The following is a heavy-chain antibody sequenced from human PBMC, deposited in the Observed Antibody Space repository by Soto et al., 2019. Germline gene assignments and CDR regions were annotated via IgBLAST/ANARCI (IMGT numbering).Heavy chain of an antibody. D-gene: IGHD6-19*01. V-gene: IGHV3-30*19. J-gene: IGHJ4*02. CDR2: ISKDGLDR. Sequence: PGGSLRLSCVVSGFTFSGFGMHWVRQSPGEGLAWVASISKDGLDRYYSESAKGRFAISRDDSKNTVFLQMNSLKVEDTAAYFCASPREGQWLVFDHWGQRTLVTVSS. CDR3: ASPREGQWLVFDH. CDR1: GFTFSGFG.